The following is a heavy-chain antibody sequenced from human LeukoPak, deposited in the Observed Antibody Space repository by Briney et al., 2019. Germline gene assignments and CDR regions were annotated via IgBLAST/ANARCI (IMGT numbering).Heavy chain of an antibody. J-gene: IGHJ5*02. CDR2: IIPIFGTA. Sequence: SVKVSCKASGGTFSSYAISWVRQAPGQGLGWMGGIIPIFGTANYAQKFQGRVTITADESTSTAYVELSSLRSEDTAVYYCAKDPRNMVVPGPMRFDPWGQGTLVTVSS. D-gene: IGHD2-2*01. CDR1: GGTFSSYA. V-gene: IGHV1-69*13. CDR3: AKDPRNMVVPGPMRFDP.